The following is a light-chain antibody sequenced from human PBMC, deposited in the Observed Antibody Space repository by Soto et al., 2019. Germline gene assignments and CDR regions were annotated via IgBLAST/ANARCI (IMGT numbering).Light chain of an antibody. CDR2: GAS. CDR1: QSISNN. V-gene: IGKV3-15*01. CDR3: QQYKSWPPIT. Sequence: EIVMRQSPATLSVSPGERATLSCRASQSISNNLAWYQQQPGQTPRLLIYGASTRATGVPDRFSSTGSGTEFTLTISSLKSEDYAVYYCQQYKSWPPITFGQGTRLEIK. J-gene: IGKJ5*01.